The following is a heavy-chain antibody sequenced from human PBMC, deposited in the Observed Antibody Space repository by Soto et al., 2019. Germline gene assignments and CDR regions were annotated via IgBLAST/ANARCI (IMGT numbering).Heavy chain of an antibody. J-gene: IGHJ5*02. Sequence: SETLSLTCTVSGGSISSYYWSWIRQPPGKGLEWIGYIYYSGSTNYNPSLKSRVTISVDTSKNQFSLKLSSVTAADTAVYYCARRGKAAAERWFDPGGQGTLVTVPS. CDR2: IYYSGST. D-gene: IGHD6-13*01. V-gene: IGHV4-59*08. CDR3: ARRGKAAAERWFDP. CDR1: GGSISSYY.